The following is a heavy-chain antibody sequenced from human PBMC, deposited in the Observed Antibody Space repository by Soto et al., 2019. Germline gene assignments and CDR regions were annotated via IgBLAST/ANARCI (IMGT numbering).Heavy chain of an antibody. V-gene: IGHV3-11*01. D-gene: IGHD6-19*01. J-gene: IGHJ4*02. CDR2: ISNSGSTI. CDR3: ARGRYSGGGPYYFDY. CDR1: GFTFSGSY. Sequence: QVQLVESGGGLVEPGGSLRLSCAASGFTFSGSYMNWIRQAPGKGLEWVSYISNSGSTIYNADSVKGRFTISRDNAKNLLSLQMNSLRAQDTAVYYCARGRYSGGGPYYFDYWGQGTLVTVSS.